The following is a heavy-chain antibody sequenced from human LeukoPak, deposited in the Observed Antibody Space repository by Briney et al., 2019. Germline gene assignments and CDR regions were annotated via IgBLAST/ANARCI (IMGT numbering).Heavy chain of an antibody. CDR3: ARGGSSSWYGLLGY. J-gene: IGHJ4*02. Sequence: SGTLSLTCAVSGGSISSSNWWSWVRQPPGKGLEWIGEIYHSGSTNYNPSLKSRVTISVDKSKNQSSLKLSSVTAADTAVYYCARGGSSSWYGLLGYWGQGTLVTVSS. CDR2: IYHSGST. D-gene: IGHD6-13*01. CDR1: GGSISSSNW. V-gene: IGHV4-4*02.